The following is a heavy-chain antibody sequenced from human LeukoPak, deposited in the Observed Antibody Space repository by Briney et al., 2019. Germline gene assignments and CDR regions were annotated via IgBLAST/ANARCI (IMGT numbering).Heavy chain of an antibody. CDR2: FSGSTGST. J-gene: IGHJ5*02. V-gene: IGHV3-23*01. CDR1: GFTFSSYG. Sequence: GGSLRLSCAASGFTFSSYGMSWVRQAPGKGLEWVSSFSGSTGSTYYADSVKGRFTISRDNPKNRLYLQMNSLRAEDTAVYYCARDLSEYYYGSGSYNWFDPWGQGTLVTVSS. D-gene: IGHD3-10*01. CDR3: ARDLSEYYYGSGSYNWFDP.